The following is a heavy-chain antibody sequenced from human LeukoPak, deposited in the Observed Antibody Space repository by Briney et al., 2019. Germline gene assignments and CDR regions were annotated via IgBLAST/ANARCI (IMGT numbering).Heavy chain of an antibody. Sequence: SETLSLTCTVSGGSMNNYYWSWIRLPPGKGLEWIGYIYYSGSTNYNPFLNSRVTLSVDTSKNQFSLKLSSVTAADTAVYYCARGGWSLTDWGQGILVTVSS. V-gene: IGHV4-59*01. J-gene: IGHJ4*02. CDR1: GGSMNNYY. CDR3: ARGGWSLTD. D-gene: IGHD6-19*01. CDR2: IYYSGST.